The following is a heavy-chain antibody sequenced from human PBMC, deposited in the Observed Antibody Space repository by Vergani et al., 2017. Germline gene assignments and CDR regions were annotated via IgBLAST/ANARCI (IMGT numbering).Heavy chain of an antibody. CDR1: DSSIMTNPY. Sequence: QVQLQESGPGLVKPSETLTLTCDVSDSSIMTNPYWGWFRQSPGKGLEWIGCIHHSGDTHYNSSLKSRVSISIVSSSKFSLSLTSVTAAHTAIYYCARHRGSEGFFPSSYFYGMVVRGHGTTLTDSS. CDR3: ARHRGSEGFFPSSYFYGMVV. J-gene: IGHJ6*02. CDR2: IHHSGDT. V-gene: IGHV4-38-2*01. D-gene: IGHD3-9*01.